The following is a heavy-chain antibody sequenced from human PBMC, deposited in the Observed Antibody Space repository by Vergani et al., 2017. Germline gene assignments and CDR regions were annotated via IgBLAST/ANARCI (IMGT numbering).Heavy chain of an antibody. Sequence: EVQLAESGGGLVQPGGSLRVSCAASGFIFSSYWLHWVRQAPGKGLEWVAAIKEEGSEKQYVDSVKGRFTISRDNAKKSLYLQMNSLRGEDTAVYYCARGKSVGSYWGQGTMVTVSS. D-gene: IGHD1-1*01. CDR2: IKEEGSEK. CDR3: ARGKSVGSY. J-gene: IGHJ4*02. V-gene: IGHV3-7*01. CDR1: GFIFSSYW.